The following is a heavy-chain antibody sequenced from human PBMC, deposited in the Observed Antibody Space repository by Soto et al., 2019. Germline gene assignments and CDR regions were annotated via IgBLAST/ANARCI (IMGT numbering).Heavy chain of an antibody. V-gene: IGHV1-18*01. D-gene: IGHD3-22*01. CDR3: ARATPDTAVKYYYRSAIWFDP. CDR2: SSAYNGNT. Sequence: ASVKVSCKASGYTFTTYGISWVRQAPGQGLEWMGWSSAYNGNTNYAQKFQGRVAMTTDTSTSTAYMELRSLRSDDTAVYYCARATPDTAVKYYYRSAIWFDPWGQGSLVTVSS. CDR1: GYTFTTYG. J-gene: IGHJ5*02.